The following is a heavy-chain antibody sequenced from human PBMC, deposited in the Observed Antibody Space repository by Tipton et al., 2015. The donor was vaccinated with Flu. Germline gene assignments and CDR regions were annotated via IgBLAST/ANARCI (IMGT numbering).Heavy chain of an antibody. CDR3: ARRGILTGYLAF. D-gene: IGHD3-9*01. CDR2: IDYSGST. CDR1: GGSVSSGAYY. J-gene: IGHJ4*02. V-gene: IGHV4-61*08. Sequence: LRLSCTVSGGSVSSGAYYWTWIRQTPRRGLEWIGHIDYSGSTNYNPSLRSRLTISADTSKNQFSLKLSSLTAADTAVYYCARRGILTGYLAFWGQGTLVTVSS.